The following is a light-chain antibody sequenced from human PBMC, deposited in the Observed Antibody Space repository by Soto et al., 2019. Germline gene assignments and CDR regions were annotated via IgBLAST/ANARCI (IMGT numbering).Light chain of an antibody. CDR1: QSVASNY. CDR2: AAS. CDR3: QRYGSAPWT. J-gene: IGKJ1*01. Sequence: EIVLTQSPGTLPLSPGERATLSCRASQSVASNYLAWYQQKPGQAPRLLIYAASGRAAGIPDRVSGSGSGTDFTLTIRRLEPEDFAVYYCQRYGSAPWTFGQGTKVEIK. V-gene: IGKV3-20*01.